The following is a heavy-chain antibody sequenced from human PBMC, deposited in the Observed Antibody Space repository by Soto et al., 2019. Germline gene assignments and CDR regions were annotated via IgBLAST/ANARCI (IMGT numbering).Heavy chain of an antibody. D-gene: IGHD5-12*01. Sequence: GGSLRLSCAASGFTFSSYWMHWVRQVPGKGLVWVSRIDSDGSSTNYADSVKGRFTISRDNAKDTVYLQMSSLRAEDTAVYYCARDYSGPRCFDYWGQGTLVTVSS. V-gene: IGHV3-74*01. CDR1: GFTFSSYW. CDR2: IDSDGSST. CDR3: ARDYSGPRCFDY. J-gene: IGHJ4*02.